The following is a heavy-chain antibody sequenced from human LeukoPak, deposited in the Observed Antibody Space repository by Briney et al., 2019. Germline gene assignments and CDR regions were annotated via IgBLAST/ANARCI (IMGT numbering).Heavy chain of an antibody. CDR1: GYSISSGFY. J-gene: IGHJ4*02. CDR2: IHRGGST. CDR3: ARVYIYGRSYFDY. D-gene: IGHD5-18*01. Sequence: SETLSLTCTVSGYSISSGFYWGWIRQPPGKGLEWIGTIHRGGSTNYNPSLKSRVTISVDTSKNQFSLNLSSVTVADTAIYYCARVYIYGRSYFDYWGQGTLVTVSS. V-gene: IGHV4-38-2*02.